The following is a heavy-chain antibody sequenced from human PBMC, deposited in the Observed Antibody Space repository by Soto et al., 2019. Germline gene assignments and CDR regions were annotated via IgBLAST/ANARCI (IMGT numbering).Heavy chain of an antibody. Sequence: ASVKVSCKASGYTFTSYDINWVRQATGQGLEWMGIINPSGGATTYPQKFQGRVTMTRDTSTSTVYMDVSSLRFDDTAVYYCARSHCSGGSCYLGAFDIWGQGTMVTVSS. CDR2: INPSGGAT. CDR1: GYTFTSYD. V-gene: IGHV1-46*01. J-gene: IGHJ3*02. D-gene: IGHD2-15*01. CDR3: ARSHCSGGSCYLGAFDI.